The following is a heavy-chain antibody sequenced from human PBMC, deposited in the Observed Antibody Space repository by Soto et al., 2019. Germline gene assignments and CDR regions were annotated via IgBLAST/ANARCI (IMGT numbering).Heavy chain of an antibody. CDR2: IYPGDSDT. CDR3: ARHLRQWPPALDY. J-gene: IGHJ4*02. V-gene: IGHV5-51*01. D-gene: IGHD6-19*01. Sequence: PGESLKISCKGSGYSFTSYWIGWVRQMPGKGLEWMGIIYPGDSDTRCSPSFQGQVTISADNAISTAYLQWSSLKASDTAMYYCARHLRQWPPALDYWGQGTLVTVSS. CDR1: GYSFTSYW.